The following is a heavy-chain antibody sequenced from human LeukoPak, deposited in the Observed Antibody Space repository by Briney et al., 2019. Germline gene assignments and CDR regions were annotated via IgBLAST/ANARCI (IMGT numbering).Heavy chain of an antibody. Sequence: GGSLRLSYAASGFSLSSFEMNWVRQAPGKGLEWIAYVDNDGWATSYYADSVKGRFTITRDDAKSSLYLQMDSLTVEDTAVYYCARHLIGWSLDPWGQGTLVSVSS. CDR1: GFSLSSFE. J-gene: IGHJ5*02. CDR3: ARHLIGWSLDP. V-gene: IGHV3-48*03. CDR2: VDNDGWAT. D-gene: IGHD2-2*03.